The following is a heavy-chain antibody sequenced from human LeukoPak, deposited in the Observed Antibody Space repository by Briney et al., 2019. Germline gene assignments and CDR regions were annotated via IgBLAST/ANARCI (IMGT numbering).Heavy chain of an antibody. J-gene: IGHJ4*02. D-gene: IGHD3-22*01. CDR3: AREGGSGHSYYFDF. CDR1: GYTFTNYD. Sequence: GASVKVSCKTSGYTFTNYDINWVRQAPGQGLEWMGWMSPNSDNTGSAEKFRGGFTMTRDTSTDTAFMELSGLGSEDTAIYYCAREGGSGHSYYFDFWGRGTLVTVSS. V-gene: IGHV1-8*01. CDR2: MSPNSDNT.